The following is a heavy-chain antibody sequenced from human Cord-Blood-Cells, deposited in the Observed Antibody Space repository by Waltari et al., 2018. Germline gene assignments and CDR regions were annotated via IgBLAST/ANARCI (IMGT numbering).Heavy chain of an antibody. CDR2: INHSGST. Sequence: QVQLQQWGAGLLKPSETLSLTCAVYGGSFSGYYWSWIRQPPGKGLEWIGEINHSGSTNYNPSLKSRVTISVDTSKTHFSLKLSSVTAADTAVYYCARLAIAVGYYYYYYYMDVWGKGTTVTVSS. CDR1: GGSFSGYY. V-gene: IGHV4-34*01. CDR3: ARLAIAVGYYYYYYYMDV. D-gene: IGHD1-26*01. J-gene: IGHJ6*03.